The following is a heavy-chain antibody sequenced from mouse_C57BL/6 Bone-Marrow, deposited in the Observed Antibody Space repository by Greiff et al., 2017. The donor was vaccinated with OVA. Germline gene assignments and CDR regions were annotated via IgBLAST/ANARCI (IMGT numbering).Heavy chain of an antibody. D-gene: IGHD1-1*01. J-gene: IGHJ4*01. CDR1: GFTFSSYA. CDR3: TSPVYYYGSSPYAMDY. V-gene: IGHV5-9-1*02. Sequence: EVQVVESGEGLVKPGGSLKLSCAASGFTFSSYAMSWVRQTPEKRLEWVAYISSGGDYIYYADTVKGRFTISRDNARNTLYLQMSSLKSEDTAMYYCTSPVYYYGSSPYAMDYWGQGTSVTVSS. CDR2: ISSGGDYI.